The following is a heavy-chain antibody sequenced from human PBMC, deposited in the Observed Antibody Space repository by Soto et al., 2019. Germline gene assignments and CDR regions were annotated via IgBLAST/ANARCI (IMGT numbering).Heavy chain of an antibody. CDR3: ARDYYGSGSYDFDY. CDR2: ISSSSSTI. J-gene: IGHJ4*02. CDR1: GVTFSSYI. Sequence: GGSQRLSSAASGVTFSSYIMNWVRQAPGKGLEWVSYISSSSSTIYYADSVKGRFTISRDNAKNSLYLQMNSLRAEDTAVYYCARDYYGSGSYDFDYWGQGTLVTVSS. D-gene: IGHD3-10*01. V-gene: IGHV3-48*01.